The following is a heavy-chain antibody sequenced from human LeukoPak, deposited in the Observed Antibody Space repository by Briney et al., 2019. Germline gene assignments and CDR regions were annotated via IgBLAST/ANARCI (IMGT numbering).Heavy chain of an antibody. D-gene: IGHD3-3*01. V-gene: IGHV4-34*01. CDR2: INHSGST. CDR3: GRETQLEYFDY. CDR1: GGSFSGYY. J-gene: IGHJ4*02. Sequence: SETLSLTCAVYGGSFSGYYWSWIRQPPGKGLEWIGEINHSGSTNYNPSLKSRVTISVDTSKNQFSLKLSSVTAADTAVYYCGRETQLEYFDYWGQGTLVTVSS.